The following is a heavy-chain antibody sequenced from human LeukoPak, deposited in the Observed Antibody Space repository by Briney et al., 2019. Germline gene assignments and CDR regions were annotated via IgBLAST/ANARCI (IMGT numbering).Heavy chain of an antibody. V-gene: IGHV3-21*04. CDR1: GFTFSSYS. CDR3: AATSRRYYDFWSGYTTPESNFDY. D-gene: IGHD3-3*01. J-gene: IGHJ4*02. CDR2: ISSSSSYI. Sequence: GGSLRLSCAASGFTFSSYSMNWVRQAPGKGLEWVSSISSSSSYIYYADSVKGRFTISRDNAKNSLYLQMNSLRSEDTAVYYCAATSRRYYDFWSGYTTPESNFDYWGQGTLVTVSS.